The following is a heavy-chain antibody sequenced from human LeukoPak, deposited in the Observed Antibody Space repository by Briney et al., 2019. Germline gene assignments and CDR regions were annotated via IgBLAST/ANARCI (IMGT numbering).Heavy chain of an antibody. CDR3: AKDGGGDSSGYFLNLYFDY. D-gene: IGHD3-22*01. J-gene: IGHJ4*02. CDR2: ISYDGSNK. CDR1: GFTFSSYG. V-gene: IGHV3-30*18. Sequence: PGRSLRLSCAASGFTFSSYGMHWVRQAPGKGLEWVAVISYDGSNKYYADSVKGRFTISRDNSKNTLYLQMNSLRAEDTAVYYCAKDGGGDSSGYFLNLYFDYWGQGTLVTVSS.